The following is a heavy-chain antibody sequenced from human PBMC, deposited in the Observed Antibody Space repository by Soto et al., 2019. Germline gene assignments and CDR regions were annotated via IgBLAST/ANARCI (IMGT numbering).Heavy chain of an antibody. V-gene: IGHV3-7*05. CDR3: GRGFGGTH. CDR2: INQDGSAK. J-gene: IGHJ4*02. D-gene: IGHD2-15*01. CDR1: GFTFNNYY. Sequence: EVQLVESGGGLVQPGGSLRLSCAASGFTFNNYYMVWVRQAPGRGLEWVANINQDGSAKYYVDSVKGRFTISRDNAKGSRYLQITSLSAEDTAIYNCGRGFGGTHWGQGSLVTVSS.